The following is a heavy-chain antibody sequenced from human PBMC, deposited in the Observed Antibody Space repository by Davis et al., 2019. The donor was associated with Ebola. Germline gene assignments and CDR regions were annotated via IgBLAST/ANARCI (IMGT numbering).Heavy chain of an antibody. CDR1: GFTFSSYA. Sequence: PGGSLRLSCAASGFTFSSYAMSWVRQAPGKGLEWVSAISGSGGSTYYADSVKGRFTISRDNSKNTLYLQMNSLRAEDTAVYYCANDIVVVPAAILGDTVDVWGKGTTVTVSS. J-gene: IGHJ6*04. V-gene: IGHV3-23*01. CDR3: ANDIVVVPAAILGDTVDV. CDR2: ISGSGGST. D-gene: IGHD2-2*01.